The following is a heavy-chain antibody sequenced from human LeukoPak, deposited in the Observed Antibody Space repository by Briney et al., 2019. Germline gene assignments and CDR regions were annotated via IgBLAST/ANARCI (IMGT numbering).Heavy chain of an antibody. Sequence: GGSLRLSCIASGFTVSSNYMTWVRQAPGKGLQWVSIIYNGGHTYYADSVKGRFTNSRNNSKNTVYLQMPSLRAEDTAVYFCARARSLSGRPPNHFDYWGQGTLVTVPS. V-gene: IGHV3-53*01. CDR2: IYNGGHT. CDR1: GFTVSSNY. CDR3: ARARSLSGRPPNHFDY. J-gene: IGHJ4*02.